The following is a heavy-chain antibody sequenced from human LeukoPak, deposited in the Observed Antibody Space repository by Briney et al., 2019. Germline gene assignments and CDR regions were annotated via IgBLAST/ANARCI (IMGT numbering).Heavy chain of an antibody. D-gene: IGHD5-18*01. V-gene: IGHV1-69*13. J-gene: IGHJ4*02. CDR1: GGTFSSYA. CDR2: IIPIFGTA. Sequence: GASVKVSCKASGGTFSSYAISWVRQAPGQGLEWMGGIIPIFGTANYAQKFQGRVTITADESTSTAYMELSSLRSEDTAVYYCARDKRRGGYSYGLFDYWGQGTLVTVSS. CDR3: ARDKRRGGYSYGLFDY.